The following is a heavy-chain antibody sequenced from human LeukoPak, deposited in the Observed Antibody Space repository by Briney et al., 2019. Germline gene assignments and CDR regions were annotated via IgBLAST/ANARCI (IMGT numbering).Heavy chain of an antibody. CDR3: ARDPSNTSGWKTWFDS. Sequence: ASVKVSYKAYGFIFTKYGISWVRQAPGQGLEWMGWISGYNGDTNYAQNLQGRVTLTADTSMSTAYMELRSLRSDDTAVYYCARDPSNTSGWKTWFDSWGQGALVTVTS. CDR1: GFIFTKYG. V-gene: IGHV1-18*01. J-gene: IGHJ5*01. D-gene: IGHD6-19*01. CDR2: ISGYNGDT.